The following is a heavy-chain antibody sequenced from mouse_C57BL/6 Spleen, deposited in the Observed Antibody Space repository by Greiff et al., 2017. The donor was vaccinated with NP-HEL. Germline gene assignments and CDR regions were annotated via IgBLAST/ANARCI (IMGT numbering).Heavy chain of an antibody. V-gene: IGHV1-82*01. Sequence: VQLQQSGPELVKPGASVKISCKASGYAFSSSWMNWVKQRPGKGLEWIGRIYPGDGDTNYNGKFKGKATLTADKSSSTAYMQLSSLTSEDSAVYFCARCYYASRDYFDYWGQGTTLTVSS. CDR1: GYAFSSSW. D-gene: IGHD1-1*01. CDR2: IYPGDGDT. J-gene: IGHJ2*01. CDR3: ARCYYASRDYFDY.